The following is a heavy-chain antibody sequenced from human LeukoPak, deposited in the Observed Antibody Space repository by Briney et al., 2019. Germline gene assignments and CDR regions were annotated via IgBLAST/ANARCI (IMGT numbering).Heavy chain of an antibody. D-gene: IGHD1-26*01. CDR3: EGVGATTGIGY. Sequence: GGSLRLSCAASGFTFSSYAMSWVRQAPGKGLEWVSAISGSGGSTYYADSVKGRFTISRDNSKNTLYLRMNSLRAEDTAVYYCEGVGATTGIGYWGQGTLVTVSS. J-gene: IGHJ4*02. CDR1: GFTFSSYA. V-gene: IGHV3-23*01. CDR2: ISGSGGST.